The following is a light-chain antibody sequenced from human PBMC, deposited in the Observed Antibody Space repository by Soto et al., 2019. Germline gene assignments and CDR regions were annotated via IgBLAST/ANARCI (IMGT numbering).Light chain of an antibody. CDR1: SSDVGGYNY. Sequence: QSALTQPASVSGSPGQSITISCTGTSSDVGGYNYVSWYQQHPGKAPKLMIYDVSNRPSGVSNRFSGSKSGNTAALTISGIQAEDEAEYYFSSYTSSSTLFGGGTKLTVL. CDR3: SSYTSSSTL. J-gene: IGLJ2*01. V-gene: IGLV2-14*01. CDR2: DVS.